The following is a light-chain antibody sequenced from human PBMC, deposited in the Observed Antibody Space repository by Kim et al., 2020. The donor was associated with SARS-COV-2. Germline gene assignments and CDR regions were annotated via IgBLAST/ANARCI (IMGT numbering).Light chain of an antibody. CDR2: GAS. CDR3: QHYGSSP. V-gene: IGKV3-20*01. Sequence: SLSPGERATLSCRASQSVSSNYLAWYQQKPGQAPRLLIYGASSRATGIPDRFSGSGSGTDFTLNISRLEPEDFAVYYCQHYGSSPFGGGTKVDIK. J-gene: IGKJ4*01. CDR1: QSVSSNY.